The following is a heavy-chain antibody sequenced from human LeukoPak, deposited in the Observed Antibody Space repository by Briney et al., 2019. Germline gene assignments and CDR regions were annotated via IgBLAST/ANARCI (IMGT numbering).Heavy chain of an antibody. V-gene: IGHV3-48*03. CDR3: ARAAKLDFWAHGMDV. J-gene: IGHJ6*02. CDR1: GFTFSSYE. Sequence: PGGSLRLSCAASGFTFSSYEMNWVRQAPGKGLEWVSYISSSGSTIYYADSVKGRFTISRDNAKNSLYLQMNSLRAEDTAVYYCARAAKLDFWAHGMDVWGQGTTVTVSS. D-gene: IGHD3-3*01. CDR2: ISSSGSTI.